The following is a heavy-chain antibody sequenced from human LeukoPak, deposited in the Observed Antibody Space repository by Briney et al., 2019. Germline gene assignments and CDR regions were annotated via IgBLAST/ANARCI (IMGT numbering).Heavy chain of an antibody. Sequence: SETLSLTCTVSAGSISSSSYYWGWIRQPPGKGLGWIGRIYYSGSTCYKPSLKSRVTISVDTSKNQFSLKLSSVTAADTAVYYCASNYKNYYYYMDVWGKGTTVTVSS. CDR2: IYYSGST. D-gene: IGHD4-11*01. V-gene: IGHV4-39*01. CDR1: AGSISSSSYY. J-gene: IGHJ6*03. CDR3: ASNYKNYYYYMDV.